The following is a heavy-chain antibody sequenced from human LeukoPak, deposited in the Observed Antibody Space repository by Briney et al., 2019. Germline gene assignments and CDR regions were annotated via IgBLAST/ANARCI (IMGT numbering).Heavy chain of an antibody. Sequence: SEALSLTCTVSGGSISSYYWSWIRQPPGKGLEWIGYIYSSGSTNYNPSLKSRVTISVDTSKNQFSLKLSSVTAADTAVYYCARIELRPWYFDLWGRGTLVTVSS. CDR2: IYSSGST. V-gene: IGHV4-59*01. J-gene: IGHJ2*01. CDR3: ARIELRPWYFDL. D-gene: IGHD1-7*01. CDR1: GGSISSYY.